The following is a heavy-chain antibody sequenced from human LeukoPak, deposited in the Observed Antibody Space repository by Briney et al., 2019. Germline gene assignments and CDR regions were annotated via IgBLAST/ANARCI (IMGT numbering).Heavy chain of an antibody. CDR1: GGTFSSYA. V-gene: IGHV1-69*04. J-gene: IGHJ4*02. CDR2: IIPILGIA. Sequence: GSSVKVSCKASGGTFSSYAISWVRQAPGQGLEWMGRIIPILGIANYAQKFQGRVTITADKSTSTAYMEQSSLRSEDTAVYYCARGNERVDYWGQGTLVTVSS. CDR3: ARGNERVDY. D-gene: IGHD2-8*01.